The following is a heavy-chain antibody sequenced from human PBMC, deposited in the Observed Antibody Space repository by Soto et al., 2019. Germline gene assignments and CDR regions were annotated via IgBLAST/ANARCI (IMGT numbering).Heavy chain of an antibody. CDR3: ARHKYQPLLPDFDS. CDR2: VYSSGST. Sequence: SETLSLTCTVAGGSISGYHGSWIRQTPGKGLEWIGYVYSSGSTNYNPSLKSRVTISVDTSKNQFSLKLSSVTAADTAVYYCARHKYQPLLPDFDSWGQRALVTVSS. V-gene: IGHV4-59*08. CDR1: GGSISGYH. D-gene: IGHD2-2*01. J-gene: IGHJ4*02.